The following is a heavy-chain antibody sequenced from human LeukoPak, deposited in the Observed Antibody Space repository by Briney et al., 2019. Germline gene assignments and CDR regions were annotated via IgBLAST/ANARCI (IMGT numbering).Heavy chain of an antibody. CDR1: GFTFSSYG. Sequence: PGGSLRLSCAASGFTFSSYGMHWVRQAPGKGLEWVAVIWYDGSNKYYADSVKGRFTISRDNSKNTLYLQMSSLRAEDTAVYYCAKGVFDWSASPPFDYWGQGTLVTVSS. CDR3: AKGVFDWSASPPFDY. D-gene: IGHD3-9*01. V-gene: IGHV3-33*06. J-gene: IGHJ4*02. CDR2: IWYDGSNK.